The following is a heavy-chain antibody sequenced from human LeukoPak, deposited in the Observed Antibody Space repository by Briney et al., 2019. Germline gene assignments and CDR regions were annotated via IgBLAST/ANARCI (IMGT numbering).Heavy chain of an antibody. V-gene: IGHV3-30*18. J-gene: IGHJ4*02. CDR3: AKADAKIKFDY. Sequence: GGSLRLSCAASGFTFSSYGMHWVRQAPGKGLEWVAVISYDGSNEYYADSVKGRFTISRDNSKNMLYLQMNSLRAEDTAVYYCAKADAKIKFDYWGQGTLVTVSS. CDR2: ISYDGSNE. CDR1: GFTFSSYG.